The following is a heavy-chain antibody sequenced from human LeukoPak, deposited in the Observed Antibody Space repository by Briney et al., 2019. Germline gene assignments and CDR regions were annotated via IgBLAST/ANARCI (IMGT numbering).Heavy chain of an antibody. J-gene: IGHJ4*02. CDR3: ARDGHYSGGACTFDH. D-gene: IGHD2-8*02. CDR2: ISSSSSYI. CDR1: GFTFSGFS. V-gene: IGHV3-21*01. Sequence: GGSLRLSCAASGFTFSGFSMSRVRQAPGKGLEWVSSISSSSSYIYYADSVKGRFTISRDNAKNSLYLQMNSLRAEDTAVYYCARDGHYSGGACTFDHWGQGTLVTVSS.